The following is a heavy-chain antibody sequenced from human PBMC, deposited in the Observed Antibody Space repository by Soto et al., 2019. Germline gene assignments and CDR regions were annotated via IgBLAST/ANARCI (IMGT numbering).Heavy chain of an antibody. Sequence: PGGSLRLSCAASGFTVSSNYMSWVRQAPGKGLEWVSVIYSGGSTYYADSVKGRFTISRDNSKNTLYLQMNSLRAEDTAVYYCARVDYSKSGIHPPYWGQGTLVTVSS. J-gene: IGHJ4*02. CDR2: IYSGGST. CDR1: GFTVSSNY. CDR3: ARVDYSKSGIHPPY. V-gene: IGHV3-66*01. D-gene: IGHD4-4*01.